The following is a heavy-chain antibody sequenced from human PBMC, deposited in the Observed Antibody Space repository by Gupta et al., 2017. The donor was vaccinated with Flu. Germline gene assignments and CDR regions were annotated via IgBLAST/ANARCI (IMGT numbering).Heavy chain of an antibody. V-gene: IGHV3-49*04. CDR1: GFTLVDFG. J-gene: IGHJ5*02. D-gene: IGHD3-3*02. Sequence: EVQLVESGGRLVQPGRSVRLSCTAPGFTLVDFGLSWVRQAPGKGLEWIGFIRSKVYAGTTQYAASVRDRFTISRDDSKNIAYLQMNSLRTDDTAVYYCARGKLAFLEWEVPLDAWGQGTLVTVSS. CDR2: IRSKVYAGTT. CDR3: ARGKLAFLEWEVPLDA.